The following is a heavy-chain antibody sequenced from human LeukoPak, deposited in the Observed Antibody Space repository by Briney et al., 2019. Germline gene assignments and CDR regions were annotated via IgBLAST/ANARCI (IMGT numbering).Heavy chain of an antibody. CDR1: GFTFSSYG. D-gene: IGHD5-12*01. J-gene: IGHJ4*02. V-gene: IGHV3-30*18. CDR3: AKVGAAYSGSEFDY. Sequence: GRSLRLSCAASGFTFSSYGMHWVRQAPGKGLEWVAVISYDGSSKYYADSVKGRFTISRDNSKNTLYLQMNSLRAEDTAVYYCAKVGAAYSGSEFDYWGQGTLVTVSS. CDR2: ISYDGSSK.